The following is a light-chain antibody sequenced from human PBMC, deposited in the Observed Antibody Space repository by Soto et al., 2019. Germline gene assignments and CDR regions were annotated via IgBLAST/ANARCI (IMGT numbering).Light chain of an antibody. CDR3: QQYATSPWA. J-gene: IGKJ1*01. V-gene: IGKV3-20*01. CDR1: QSITANY. Sequence: EIVLTQSPGTLSLSPGERATLSCRASQSITANYLAWYHQKPGQAPRLLIYGAANRATGLPDRFSGSVSGTDFALTISGLEPEDFAVDYCQQYATSPWAFGQGTKVEIK. CDR2: GAA.